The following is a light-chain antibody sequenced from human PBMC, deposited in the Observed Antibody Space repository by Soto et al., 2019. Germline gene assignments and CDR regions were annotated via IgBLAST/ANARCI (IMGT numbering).Light chain of an antibody. Sequence: QSVLTQPASVSGSPGQSITISCTGTSSDVSGYNYVCWYQHHPGKAPKLIISEVSNRPSGVSDRFSGSKSGNTASLTISGLQPEDEADYYCTSFTSSTTYVFGTGTKVTVL. CDR1: SSDVSGYNY. J-gene: IGLJ1*01. V-gene: IGLV2-14*01. CDR2: EVS. CDR3: TSFTSSTTYV.